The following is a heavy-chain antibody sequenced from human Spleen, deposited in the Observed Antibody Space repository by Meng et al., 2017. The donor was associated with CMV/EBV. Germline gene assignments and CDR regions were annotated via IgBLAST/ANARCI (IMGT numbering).Heavy chain of an antibody. Sequence: LSLTCAASGFTFSSYFMHWVRQAPGRGLEWVAVISYDEITKYYADSVMGRFTISRDNSKNTLYVQMNSLRAEDTAVYYCAREGLRNAFDIWGQGTMVTVSS. CDR3: AREGLRNAFDI. J-gene: IGHJ3*02. CDR2: ISYDEITK. CDR1: GFTFSSYF. D-gene: IGHD5-12*01. V-gene: IGHV3-30-3*01.